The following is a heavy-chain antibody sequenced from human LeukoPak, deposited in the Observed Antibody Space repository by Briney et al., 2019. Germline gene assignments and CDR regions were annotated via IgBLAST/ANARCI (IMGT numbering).Heavy chain of an antibody. CDR1: GFTFSPYS. CDR3: AELGITMIGGV. V-gene: IGHV3-48*04. J-gene: IGHJ6*04. CDR2: ISSSGSTI. D-gene: IGHD3-10*02. Sequence: GGSLRLSCAASGFTFSPYSMNWVRQAPGKGLEWISYISSSGSTIYYADSVKGRFTISRDNAKNSLYLQMNSLRAEDTAVYYCAELGITMIGGVWGKGTTVTISS.